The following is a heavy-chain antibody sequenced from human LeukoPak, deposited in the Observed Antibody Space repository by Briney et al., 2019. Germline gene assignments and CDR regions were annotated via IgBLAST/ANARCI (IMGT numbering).Heavy chain of an antibody. CDR1: GGSITGYY. J-gene: IGHJ4*02. CDR2: VSDTGRA. CDR3: ATIKRGDIFGYFDF. V-gene: IGHV4-4*07. D-gene: IGHD5-18*01. Sequence: SETLSLTCTVSGGSITGYYWTWIRQPAGKGLEWIGCVSDTGRAYYNPSLERRDTISLDTSNSRFSLKVTSVTAADTAVYYCATIKRGDIFGYFDFWGQGILVTVSS.